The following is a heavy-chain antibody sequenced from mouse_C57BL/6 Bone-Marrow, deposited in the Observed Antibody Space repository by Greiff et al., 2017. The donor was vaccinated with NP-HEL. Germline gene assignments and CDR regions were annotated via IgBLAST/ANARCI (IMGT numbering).Heavy chain of an antibody. CDR2: ISSGGSYT. CDR3: ARSGTSYWYFDV. V-gene: IGHV5-6*01. Sequence: VQLQQSGGDLVKPGGSLKLSCAASGFTFSSYGMSWVRQPPDKRLEWVATISSGGSYTYYPDSVKGRFTISRDNAKNTLYLQMSSLKSEDTAMYYCARSGTSYWYFDVWGTGTTVTVSS. D-gene: IGHD4-1*01. J-gene: IGHJ1*03. CDR1: GFTFSSYG.